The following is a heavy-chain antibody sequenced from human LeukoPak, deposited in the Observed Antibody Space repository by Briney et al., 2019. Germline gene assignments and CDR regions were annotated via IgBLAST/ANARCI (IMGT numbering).Heavy chain of an antibody. V-gene: IGHV3-15*01. Sequence: PGGSLRLSCAASGXTFSNAWMNWVRQAPGKGLEWVGRIKSKTDGGTTDYAAPVKGRFTISRDDSKNTLYLQMNSLKTEDTAVYYCTAEKMYYDILTGYYNHDAFDIWGQGTMVTVSS. D-gene: IGHD3-9*01. J-gene: IGHJ3*02. CDR3: TAEKMYYDILTGYYNHDAFDI. CDR1: GXTFSNAW. CDR2: IKSKTDGGTT.